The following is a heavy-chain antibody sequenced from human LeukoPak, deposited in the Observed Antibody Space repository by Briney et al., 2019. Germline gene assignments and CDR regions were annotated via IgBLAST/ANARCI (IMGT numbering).Heavy chain of an antibody. CDR1: GFTFTAYL. CDR3: VRESEYYFDHSASFDY. V-gene: IGHV3-30*09. Sequence: GGSLRLSCAASGFTFTAYLIHWVRQAPGKGLEWVAVMSSDGSAMFYADSVKGRLANSRDNSKNTLYLQMNSLRAEDTAVYYCVRESEYYFDHSASFDYWGQGTLVTVSS. D-gene: IGHD3-22*01. CDR2: MSSDGSAM. J-gene: IGHJ4*02.